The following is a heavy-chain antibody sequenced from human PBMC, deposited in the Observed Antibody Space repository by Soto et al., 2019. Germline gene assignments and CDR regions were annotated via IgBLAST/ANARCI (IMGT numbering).Heavy chain of an antibody. D-gene: IGHD2-15*01. CDR2: ITSSSLNL. Sequence: EVQLGESGGDLVKPGESLTLSCEASGVAFSSYSMTWVRQAPGKGLQWVALITSSSLNLYYADSVKSIFIISRDNAKNSVFVHMNSLRVDDTAVFYCVTVSNFRYCSGERCFFDYWGQGTRVSVSS. CDR1: GVAFSSYS. V-gene: IGHV3-48*01. J-gene: IGHJ4*02. CDR3: VTVSNFRYCSGERCFFDY.